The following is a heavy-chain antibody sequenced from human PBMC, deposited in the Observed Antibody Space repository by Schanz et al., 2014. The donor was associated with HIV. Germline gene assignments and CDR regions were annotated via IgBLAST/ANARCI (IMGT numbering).Heavy chain of an antibody. Sequence: EVQLLESGGGLIQPGGSLRLSCAVSGFTFSSYAMSWVRQAPGKGLEWVSGISGSGGSTYYADSVKGRFTISRDNSKNTLYLQMNRLRAEDTALYYCAKWGREEDYGDYDLYYYYYGLDVWGQGTTVTVSS. D-gene: IGHD4-17*01. V-gene: IGHV3-23*01. J-gene: IGHJ6*02. CDR3: AKWGREEDYGDYDLYYYYYGLDV. CDR1: GFTFSSYA. CDR2: ISGSGGST.